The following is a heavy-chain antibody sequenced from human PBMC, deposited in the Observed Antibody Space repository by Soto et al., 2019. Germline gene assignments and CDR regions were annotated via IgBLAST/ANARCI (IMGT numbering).Heavy chain of an antibody. CDR1: RGTFSSYA. V-gene: IGHV1-69*06. J-gene: IGHJ2*01. CDR2: IIPIFGTA. D-gene: IGHD1-26*01. CDR3: ARGPVGATTYWYLDL. Sequence: QVQLVQSGAEVKKPGSSVKVSCKASRGTFSSYAISCVRQAPGQGLEWMGGIIPIFGTANYAQKFQGRVTITADKSTSTAYMELSSLRSEDTAVYYCARGPVGATTYWYLDLWGRGTLVTVSS.